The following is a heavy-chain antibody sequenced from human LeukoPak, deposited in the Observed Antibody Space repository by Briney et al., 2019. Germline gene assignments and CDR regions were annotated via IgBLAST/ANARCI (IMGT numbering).Heavy chain of an antibody. CDR1: GFTVSGNF. J-gene: IGHJ2*01. Sequence: GGSLRLSCAASGFTVSGNFMSWVRQPPGEGLEWVSLISGGGTTYYADSVKCKFTISRDNSKNTLYLQMNRLRHEDRAVYYCARDYFDGAAFYSYFDLWGRGTLVTVSS. D-gene: IGHD3-10*01. V-gene: IGHV3-66*01. CDR3: ARDYFDGAAFYSYFDL. CDR2: ISGGGTT.